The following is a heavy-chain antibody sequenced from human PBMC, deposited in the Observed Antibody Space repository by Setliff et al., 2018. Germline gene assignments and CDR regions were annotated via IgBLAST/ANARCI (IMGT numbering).Heavy chain of an antibody. V-gene: IGHV1-69*13. D-gene: IGHD5-18*01. J-gene: IGHJ6*03. CDR3: ASHFLTVMKYYYYMDV. Sequence: SVKVSCKASGGTFSNYCISWVRQAPGQGLEWMGGIMPKFGTPNRSQKFQGRVTITADESTSTAYMELSGLTSEDTAVYYCASHFLTVMKYYYYMDVWGKGTTVTVSS. CDR1: GGTFSNYC. CDR2: IMPKFGTP.